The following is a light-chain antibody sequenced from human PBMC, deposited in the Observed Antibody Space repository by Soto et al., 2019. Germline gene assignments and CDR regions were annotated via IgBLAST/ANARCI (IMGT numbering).Light chain of an antibody. Sequence: QSVLTQPPSASGSPGQSVTISCTGTSSDVGGYNYVSWYQQHPGKAPKLVLYEVSKRPSGVPDRFSGSKSGNTASLTVSGLQAEDEADYYCSSYAGSNNLVFGGGTKVTVL. J-gene: IGLJ2*01. CDR2: EVS. CDR3: SSYAGSNNLV. CDR1: SSDVGGYNY. V-gene: IGLV2-8*01.